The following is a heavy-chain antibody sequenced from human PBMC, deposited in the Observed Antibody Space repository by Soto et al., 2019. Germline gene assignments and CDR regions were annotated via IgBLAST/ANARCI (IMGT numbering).Heavy chain of an antibody. Sequence: EVQLVESGGGLVQPGGSLRLSCAASGFTFSSYARHWVRQAPGKGLEYVSAISSNGGSTYYANSVKGRFTISRDNSKNTLYLQMGSLRAEDMAVYYCARGGSGSYYFDYWGQGTLVTVSS. J-gene: IGHJ4*02. CDR1: GFTFSSYA. CDR3: ARGGSGSYYFDY. CDR2: ISSNGGST. D-gene: IGHD1-26*01. V-gene: IGHV3-64*01.